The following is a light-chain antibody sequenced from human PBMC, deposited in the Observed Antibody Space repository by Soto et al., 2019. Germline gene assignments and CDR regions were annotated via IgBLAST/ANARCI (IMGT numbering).Light chain of an antibody. V-gene: IGKV1-39*01. CDR1: QIISSY. CDR2: AAS. J-gene: IGKJ5*01. CDR3: QQSYSTHIT. Sequence: DIQMTQSPSSLSASVGDRFTITCRASQIISSYLNWYQQKPGKAPKLLIHAASSLQSGVPSRFSGSGSGTDFTLTISSLQPEDFATYYCQQSYSTHITYGQGTRLEIK.